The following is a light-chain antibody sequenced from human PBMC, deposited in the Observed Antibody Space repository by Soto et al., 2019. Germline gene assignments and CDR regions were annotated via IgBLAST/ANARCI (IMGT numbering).Light chain of an antibody. V-gene: IGKV3-20*01. CDR2: ATS. J-gene: IGKJ2*01. Sequence: EIVLTQSPGTLSLSPGERVTLSCWASQSVISNYLAWYQQKPGQAPRLLIYATSSRATGIPDRFSGSGSGTDFTLTISRLEPEDFAVYYCQQYGTSRYTFGQGTKLVI. CDR3: QQYGTSRYT. CDR1: QSVISNY.